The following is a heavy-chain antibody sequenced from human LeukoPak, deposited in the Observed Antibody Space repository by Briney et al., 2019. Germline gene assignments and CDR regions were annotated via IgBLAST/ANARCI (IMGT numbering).Heavy chain of an antibody. CDR3: ARVVLTDAFDI. J-gene: IGHJ3*02. V-gene: IGHV4-30-2*01. CDR2: IYHSGRT. CDR1: GGSISSGGYY. Sequence: PSETLSLTCTVSGGSISSGGYYWSWIRQPPGKGLEWIGYIYHSGRTYYNPSLKSRVTISVDRSKNQFSLKLSSVTAADTAVYYCARVVLTDAFDIWGQGTMVTVSS. D-gene: IGHD4/OR15-4a*01.